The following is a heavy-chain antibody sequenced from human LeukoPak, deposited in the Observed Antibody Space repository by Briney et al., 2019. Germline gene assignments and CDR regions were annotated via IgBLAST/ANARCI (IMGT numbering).Heavy chain of an antibody. CDR1: GFTFSSYS. J-gene: IGHJ4*02. D-gene: IGHD3-22*01. Sequence: GGSLRLSCAASGFTFSSYSMNWVRQAPGKGLEWVSSISSSSSYIYYADSVKGRFTISRDNAKNSLCLQMNSLRAEDTAAYYCAREIGYYDSSGYYYAFDYWGQGTLVTVSS. V-gene: IGHV3-21*01. CDR3: AREIGYYDSSGYYYAFDY. CDR2: ISSSSSYI.